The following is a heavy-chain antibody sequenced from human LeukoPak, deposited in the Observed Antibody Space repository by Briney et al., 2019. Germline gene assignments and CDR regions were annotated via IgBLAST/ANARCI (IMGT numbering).Heavy chain of an antibody. CDR1: GGSISSYY. V-gene: IGHV4-4*07. Sequence: SETLSLTCTVSGGSISSYYWSWIRQPAGKGLEWIGRIYTSGSTNYNPSLKSRVTMSVDTSKNQFSLKLSSVTAADTAVYYCARTVWSIAAAGADAFDIWGQGTMVTVSS. CDR2: IYTSGST. J-gene: IGHJ3*02. CDR3: ARTVWSIAAAGADAFDI. D-gene: IGHD6-13*01.